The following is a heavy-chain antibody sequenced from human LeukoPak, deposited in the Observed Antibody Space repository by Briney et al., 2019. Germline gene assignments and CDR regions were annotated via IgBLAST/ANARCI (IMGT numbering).Heavy chain of an antibody. CDR2: IYTGGST. Sequence: GGSLRLSCAASGFTFSSAWMNWVRQAPGKGLEWVSVIYTGGSTYYADSVKGRFTISRDNSKNTLYLQMNSLRAEDTAVYYCAKRYNWNHGVFDYWGQGTLVTVSS. V-gene: IGHV3-53*01. J-gene: IGHJ4*02. CDR3: AKRYNWNHGVFDY. D-gene: IGHD1-14*01. CDR1: GFTFSSAW.